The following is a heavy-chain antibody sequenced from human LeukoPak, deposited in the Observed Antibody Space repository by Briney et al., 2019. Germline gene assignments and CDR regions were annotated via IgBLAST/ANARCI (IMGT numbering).Heavy chain of an antibody. Sequence: PSETLSLTCTVSGYSISSGYYWWWMRQPPREGLEWIGSIYHSGSTSYNPPLKSRVTISVDTSKNQFSLKLSSVTAADTAVYYCARVRGQLWGYCYMDVWGKGTTVSVSS. D-gene: IGHD5-18*01. CDR2: IYHSGST. V-gene: IGHV4-38-2*02. CDR1: GYSISSGYY. CDR3: ARVRGQLWGYCYMDV. J-gene: IGHJ6*03.